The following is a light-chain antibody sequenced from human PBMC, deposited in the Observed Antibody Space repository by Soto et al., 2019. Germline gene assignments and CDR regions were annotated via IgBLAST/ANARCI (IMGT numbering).Light chain of an antibody. J-gene: IGKJ4*01. V-gene: IGKV3-11*01. Sequence: EIVLTQSPATLSLSPGERATLSCRASQSISSHLFWYQQKPGQAPRLLMYDASNRATGIPARFSGSGSGTDFTLTISSLEPEDFAVYYCQQRPNWPLTFGGGTKVEIK. CDR2: DAS. CDR3: QQRPNWPLT. CDR1: QSISSH.